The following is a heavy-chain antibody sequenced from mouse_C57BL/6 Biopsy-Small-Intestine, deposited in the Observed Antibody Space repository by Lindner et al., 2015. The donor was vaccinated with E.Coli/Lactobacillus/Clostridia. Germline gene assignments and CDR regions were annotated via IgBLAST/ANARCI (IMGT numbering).Heavy chain of an antibody. CDR2: INPGSGGT. CDR1: GYAFTNYL. CDR3: ARNYFDY. V-gene: IGHV1-54*01. J-gene: IGHJ2*01. Sequence: VQLQESGAELVRPGTSVKVSCKASGYAFTNYLIEWIKQRPGQGLEWIGVINPGSGGTDYKEKFKGKATLTADKSSSTAYMQLSSLTSEDSAVYFCARNYFDYWGQGTTLTVSS.